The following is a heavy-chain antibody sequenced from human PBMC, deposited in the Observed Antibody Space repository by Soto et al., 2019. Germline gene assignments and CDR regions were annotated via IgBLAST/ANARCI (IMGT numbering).Heavy chain of an antibody. CDR2: INPSGGST. CDR3: ARAYTREGKYNWFDP. V-gene: IGHV1-46*01. J-gene: IGHJ5*02. Sequence: ASVKVSCKASGYTLTSYYMHWVRQAPGQGLEWMGIINPSGGSTSYAQKFQGRVTMTRDTSTSTVYMELSSLRSEDTAVYYCARAYTREGKYNWFDPWRQGILVNVS. D-gene: IGHD1-20*01. CDR1: GYTLTSYY.